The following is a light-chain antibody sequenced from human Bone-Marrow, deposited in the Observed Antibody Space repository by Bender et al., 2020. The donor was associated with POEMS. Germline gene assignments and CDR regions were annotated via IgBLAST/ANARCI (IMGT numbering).Light chain of an antibody. CDR2: EVS. CDR3: CSYGGSSTFVV. J-gene: IGLJ2*01. CDR1: SSDVGRHTL. V-gene: IGLV2-23*02. Sequence: QSVLTQPASVSGSPGQSITISCTGTSSDVGRHTLVSWYQQFPGKAPKLMIYEVSKRPSGVSNRFSGSKSDNTASLTISGLQAEDEAHYYCCSYGGSSTFVVFGGGTKLTVL.